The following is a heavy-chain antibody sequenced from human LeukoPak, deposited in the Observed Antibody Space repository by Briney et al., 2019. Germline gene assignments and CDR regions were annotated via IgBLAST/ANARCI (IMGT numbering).Heavy chain of an antibody. D-gene: IGHD1-26*01. CDR1: GYTFTSYY. CDR2: ISAYNDNT. J-gene: IGHJ4*02. V-gene: IGHV1-18*04. Sequence: AASVKVSCKASGYTFTSYYMHWVRQAPGQGLEWMGWISAYNDNTNYAQKLQGRVTMTTDTSTSTAYMELRSLRSDDTAVYYCARVEGSLGYWGQGTLVTVSS. CDR3: ARVEGSLGY.